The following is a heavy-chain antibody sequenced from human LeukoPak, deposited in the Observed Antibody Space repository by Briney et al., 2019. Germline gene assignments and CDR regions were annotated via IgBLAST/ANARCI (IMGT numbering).Heavy chain of an antibody. J-gene: IGHJ3*02. D-gene: IGHD4-23*01. V-gene: IGHV1-8*03. CDR3: ARGRFGYGGNYGEFDI. Sequence: GASVKVSCKASGYTFTSYDINWVRQATGQGLEWMGWMNPNSGNTGYAQKFQGRVTITRNTSISTAYMELSSLRSEDTAVYYCARGRFGYGGNYGEFDIWGQGTMVTVSS. CDR2: MNPNSGNT. CDR1: GYTFTSYD.